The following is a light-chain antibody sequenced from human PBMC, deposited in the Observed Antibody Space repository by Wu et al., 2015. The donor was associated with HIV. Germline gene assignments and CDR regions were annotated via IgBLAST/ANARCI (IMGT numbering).Light chain of an antibody. CDR2: KAS. Sequence: DIQMTQSPSTLSASVGDRVTITCRASQTINNWLAWYQQKPGKGPNLLIYKASTLEGGVPSRFSGSGSGTEFTLTINNLQPDDFAIYYCQHYNAYPLTFGGGTKVE. V-gene: IGKV1-5*03. CDR1: QTINNW. J-gene: IGKJ4*01. CDR3: QHYNAYPLT.